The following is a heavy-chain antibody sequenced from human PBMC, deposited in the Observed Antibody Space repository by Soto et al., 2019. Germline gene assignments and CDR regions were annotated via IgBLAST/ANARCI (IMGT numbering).Heavy chain of an antibody. J-gene: IGHJ3*02. Sequence: GRSLRLSCAPPGFTFSSYSMNWVRQAPGKGLEWVSSISSSSSYIYYADSVKGRFTISRDNAKNSLYLQMNSLRAEDTAVSNCARDLFEAARRGEHDYDIWGQG. CDR1: GFTFSSYS. CDR2: ISSSSSYI. V-gene: IGHV3-21*04. D-gene: IGHD3-16*01. CDR3: ARDLFEAARRGEHDYDI.